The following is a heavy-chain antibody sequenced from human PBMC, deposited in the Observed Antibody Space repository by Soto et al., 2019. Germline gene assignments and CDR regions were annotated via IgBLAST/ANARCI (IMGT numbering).Heavy chain of an antibody. CDR3: ARGGVVAAIDF. CDR1: GFIFSTYW. Sequence: VQLVESGGDLVQPGGSLRVACAASGFIFSTYWIHWVRQAPGKGLVWVSQINGDGSVTGYADSVKGRFTVSRDNAKNTVFLQMNSLRVEDTAVYYCARGGVVAAIDFRGQGTLVSVSS. CDR2: INGDGSVT. V-gene: IGHV3-74*01. D-gene: IGHD2-15*01. J-gene: IGHJ4*02.